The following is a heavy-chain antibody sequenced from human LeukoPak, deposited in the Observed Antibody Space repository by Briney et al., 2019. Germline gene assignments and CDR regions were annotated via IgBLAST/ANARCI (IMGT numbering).Heavy chain of an antibody. CDR2: ISGSGGST. CDR3: AKDQGGSYFGWFDP. J-gene: IGHJ5*02. V-gene: IGHV3-23*01. Sequence: GGSLRLSCAASRFTFSSYAMSWVRQAPGKGLEWVSAISGSGGSTYYADSVKGRFTISRDNSKNTLYLQMNSLRAEDTAVYYCAKDQGGSYFGWFDPWGQGTLVTVSS. CDR1: RFTFSSYA. D-gene: IGHD1-26*01.